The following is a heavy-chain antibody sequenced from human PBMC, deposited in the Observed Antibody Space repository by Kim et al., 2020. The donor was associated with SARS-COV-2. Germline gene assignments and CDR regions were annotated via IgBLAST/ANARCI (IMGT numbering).Heavy chain of an antibody. CDR3: ARAGDYDILTGQNWYFDL. CDR2: IYYSGST. V-gene: IGHV4-59*01. Sequence: SETLSLTCTVSGGSISSYYWSWIRQPPGKGLEWIGYIYYSGSTNYNPSLKSRVTISVDTSKNQFSLKLSSVTAADTAVYYCARAGDYDILTGQNWYFDLWGRGTLVTVSS. D-gene: IGHD3-9*01. CDR1: GGSISSYY. J-gene: IGHJ2*01.